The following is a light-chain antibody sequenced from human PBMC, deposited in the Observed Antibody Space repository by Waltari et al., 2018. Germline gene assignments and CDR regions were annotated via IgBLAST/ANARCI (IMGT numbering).Light chain of an antibody. CDR1: ESLFYSPDNKSY. V-gene: IGKV4-1*01. J-gene: IGKJ2*01. CDR3: QQYYSTPYT. Sequence: DTVMTQSPDSLAVSLGERDTINCKSSESLFYSPDNKSYLAWSQQKPGQTPKLLLSRASTRESGVPDRFSGSVSETDFTLTISSLQASDVAVYFCQQYYSTPYTFGRGTRLEI. CDR2: RAS.